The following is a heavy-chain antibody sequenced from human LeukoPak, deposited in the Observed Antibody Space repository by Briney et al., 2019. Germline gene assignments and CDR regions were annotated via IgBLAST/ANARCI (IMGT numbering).Heavy chain of an antibody. CDR3: ARVHYGSGSYYFDY. CDR1: GYTFTSYA. Sequence: ASVKVSCKGSGYTFTSYAMNWVRQAPGQGLEWMGWINTNTGNPTYAQGFTGRFVFSLDTSVSTAYLQISSLKAEDTAVYYCARVHYGSGSYYFDYWGQGTLVTVSS. V-gene: IGHV7-4-1*02. J-gene: IGHJ4*02. D-gene: IGHD3-10*01. CDR2: INTNTGNP.